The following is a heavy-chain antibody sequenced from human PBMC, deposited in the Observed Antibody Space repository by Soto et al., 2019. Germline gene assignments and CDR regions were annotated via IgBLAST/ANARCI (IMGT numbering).Heavy chain of an antibody. Sequence: GGSLRLSCAASGFTFSTYDLNWVRQAPGEGLEWVSSISDTGGSTNYADSVKGRFVISRDNSKNTLYLRLNSLRAEDTAVYYCAKPAYDILTGYRRRTPGFHFDSWGQGTRLTVSS. D-gene: IGHD3-9*01. CDR1: GFTFSTYD. J-gene: IGHJ4*02. CDR3: AKPAYDILTGYRRRTPGFHFDS. CDR2: ISDTGGST. V-gene: IGHV3-23*01.